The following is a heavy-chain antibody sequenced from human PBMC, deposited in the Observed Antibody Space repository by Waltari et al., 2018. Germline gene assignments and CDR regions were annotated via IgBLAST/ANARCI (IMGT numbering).Heavy chain of an antibody. CDR1: GGTFSSYG. CDR3: TGGYYESSGFSFSYTYNMDV. CDR2: IIPTFGTT. Sequence: QVQVVQSGAEVKKPGSSVRVSGKASGGTFSSYGISWVRPAPGQGLEWMGGIIPTFGTTNYPQEFQGRVTITADKSTSTAYMELSSLRSADTAVYYCTGGYYESSGFSFSYTYNMDVWGQGTTVTVSS. J-gene: IGHJ6*02. V-gene: IGHV1-69*06. D-gene: IGHD3-22*01.